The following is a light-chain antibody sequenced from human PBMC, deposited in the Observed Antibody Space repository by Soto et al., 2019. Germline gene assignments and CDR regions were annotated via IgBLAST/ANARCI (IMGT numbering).Light chain of an antibody. CDR1: QSIATR. V-gene: IGKV3-20*01. CDR3: QHYGGSPIT. J-gene: IGKJ5*01. CDR2: GAS. Sequence: PGGRATLSCRASQSIATRLAGYQQQPGQPPRLLISGASVRASGVPVRITGSGSGTDITLTISRLEPEDFAVYYCQHYGGSPITFGLGTRLEIK.